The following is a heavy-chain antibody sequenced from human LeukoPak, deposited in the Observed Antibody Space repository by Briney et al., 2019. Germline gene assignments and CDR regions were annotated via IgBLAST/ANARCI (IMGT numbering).Heavy chain of an antibody. D-gene: IGHD3-10*01. Sequence: PSETLSLTCTVSGGSISSSSYYWGWIRQPPGKGLEWIGSIYYSGSTYYNPSLKSRVTISVDTSKNQFSMKLSSVTAEDTTVYYCARKRYYYNSRSYGAPYYFDYWGQGTLVTVSS. CDR1: GGSISSSSYY. J-gene: IGHJ4*02. CDR3: ARKRYYYNSRSYGAPYYFDY. CDR2: IYYSGST. V-gene: IGHV4-39*01.